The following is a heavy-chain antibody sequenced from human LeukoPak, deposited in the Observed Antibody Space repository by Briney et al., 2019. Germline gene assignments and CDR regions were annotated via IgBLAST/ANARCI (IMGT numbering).Heavy chain of an antibody. V-gene: IGHV3-9*01. J-gene: IGHJ4*02. CDR2: ISWNSGSI. D-gene: IGHD6-19*01. Sequence: GGSLRLSCAASGFTFDDYAMHWVRQAPGKGLEWVSGISWNSGSIGYADSVKGRFTISRDNAKNSLYLQMNSLRAGDTALYYCAKDMDMAVAAGFDYWGQGTLVTVSS. CDR1: GFTFDDYA. CDR3: AKDMDMAVAAGFDY.